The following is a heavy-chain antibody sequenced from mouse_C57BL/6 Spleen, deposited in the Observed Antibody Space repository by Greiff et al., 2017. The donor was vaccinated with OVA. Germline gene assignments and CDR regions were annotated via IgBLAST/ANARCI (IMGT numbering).Heavy chain of an antibody. CDR1: GYTFTDYN. D-gene: IGHD1-1*01. CDR3: ARSLYYYGSNYAMDY. J-gene: IGHJ4*01. V-gene: IGHV1-18*01. CDR2: INPNNGGT. Sequence: DVQLQESGPELVKPGASVKIPCKASGYTFTDYNMDWVKQSHGKSLEWIGDINPNNGGTIYNQKFKGKATLTVDKSSSTAYMELRSMTSEDTAVYYCARSLYYYGSNYAMDYWGQGTSVTVSS.